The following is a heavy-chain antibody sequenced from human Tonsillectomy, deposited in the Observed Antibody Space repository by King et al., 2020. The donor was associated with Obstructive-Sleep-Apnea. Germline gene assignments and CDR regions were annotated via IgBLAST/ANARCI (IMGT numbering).Heavy chain of an antibody. CDR1: GGSISSSSYY. J-gene: IGHJ4*02. Sequence: QLQESGPGLVKPSETLSLTCTVSGGSISSSSYYWGWIRQPPGKGLEWIGSIYYSGSTYYNPSLKSRVTISVDTSKNQFSLKLSSVTAADTAVYYCARAEGYSYGWGGGDYWGQGTLVTVSS. V-gene: IGHV4-39*07. D-gene: IGHD5-18*01. CDR3: ARAEGYSYGWGGGDY. CDR2: IYYSGST.